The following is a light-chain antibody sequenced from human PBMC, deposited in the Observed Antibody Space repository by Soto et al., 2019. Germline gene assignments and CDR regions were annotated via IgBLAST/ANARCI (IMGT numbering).Light chain of an antibody. CDR2: DVS. J-gene: IGLJ1*01. CDR1: SSDVGGYNY. CDR3: SSYISSSTLPYV. V-gene: IGLV2-14*01. Sequence: QSALTQPASVSGSPGQSITISCTGTSSDVGGYNYVSWYQQHPGKAPKLMIYDVSNRPSGVSNRFSGSKSGNTASLTISGLQAEDEADYYCSSYISSSTLPYVFGTGTKFTVL.